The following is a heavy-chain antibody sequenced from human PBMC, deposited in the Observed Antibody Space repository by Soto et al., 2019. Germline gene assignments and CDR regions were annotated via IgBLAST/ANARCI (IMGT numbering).Heavy chain of an antibody. J-gene: IGHJ4*02. D-gene: IGHD3-10*01. CDR1: GGTFSSYA. CDR3: ARTLYYYGSGSYPYYFHY. CDR2: IIPIFGTA. Sequence: GASVKVSCKASGGTFSSYAISWVRQAPGQGLEWMGGIIPIFGTANYAQKFQGRVTITADESTSTAYMELSSLRSEDTAVCYCARTLYYYGSGSYPYYFHYWGQGTLVTVSS. V-gene: IGHV1-69*13.